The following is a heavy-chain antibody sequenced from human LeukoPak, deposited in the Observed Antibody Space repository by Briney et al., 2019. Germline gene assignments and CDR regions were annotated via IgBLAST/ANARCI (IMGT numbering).Heavy chain of an antibody. D-gene: IGHD4-17*01. CDR3: ARLNRNGDYVRYYFDY. CDR2: IYYSGST. CDR1: GGSISSSSYY. J-gene: IGHJ4*02. V-gene: IGHV4-39*01. Sequence: PSETLSLTCTVSGGSISSSSYYWGWIRQPPGKGLEWIGSIYYSGSTYYNPSLKSRVTISVDTSKNQFSLKLSSVTAADTAVYYCARLNRNGDYVRYYFDYWGQGTLVTVSS.